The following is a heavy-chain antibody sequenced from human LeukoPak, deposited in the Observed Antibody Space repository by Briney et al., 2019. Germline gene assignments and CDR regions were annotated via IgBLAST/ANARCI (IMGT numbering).Heavy chain of an antibody. D-gene: IGHD1-26*01. Sequence: PGGSLRLSCAASGFTFSSYVMSWVRQAPGKGLEWVSVIYSGGSTYYSDSVKGGFTISRDNSKNTLYLQMNSLRAEDTAVYYCAKVDRWELLYWGQGTLVTVSS. CDR2: IYSGGST. CDR3: AKVDRWELLY. CDR1: GFTFSSYV. J-gene: IGHJ4*02. V-gene: IGHV3-23*03.